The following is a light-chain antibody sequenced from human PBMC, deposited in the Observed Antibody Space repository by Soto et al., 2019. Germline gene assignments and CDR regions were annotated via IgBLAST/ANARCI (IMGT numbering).Light chain of an antibody. Sequence: ELVLTQSPAPLTQSPGERATLSCRASQSISTFLVWYQQRPGQAPRLLISDASNRATGIPGRFSGSGSGTDFTLTISSLEPEDFAVYYCQQYCTSAGTFGQGTKVDIK. CDR1: QSISTF. V-gene: IGKV3-11*01. J-gene: IGKJ1*01. CDR3: QQYCTSAGT. CDR2: DAS.